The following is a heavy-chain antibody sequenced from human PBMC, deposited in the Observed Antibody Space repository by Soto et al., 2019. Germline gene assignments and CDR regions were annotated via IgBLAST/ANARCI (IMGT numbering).Heavy chain of an antibody. CDR3: APSFV. J-gene: IGHJ1*01. CDR2: IHTDGSST. Sequence: EVQLVESGGGLVQPGGSLRLCCVASGFTFSNYFMHWVRQAPGKGLVCVSGIHTDGSSTNYADSVKGRFTISRDNAKNTLYLQMNSLRVDDTAVYYCAPSFVRGQGTLVTVSS. V-gene: IGHV3-74*01. D-gene: IGHD2-2*01. CDR1: GFTFSNYF.